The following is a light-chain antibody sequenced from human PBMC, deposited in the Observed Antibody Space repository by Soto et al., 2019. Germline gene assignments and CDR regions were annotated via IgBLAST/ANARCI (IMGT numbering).Light chain of an antibody. CDR1: QSVSSN. V-gene: IGKV3-15*01. J-gene: IGKJ5*01. CDR3: HQYNNWSSIT. CDR2: GAS. Sequence: EIVMTQSPATLSVSPGERATLSCRASQSVSSNLGCYQQRPGQAPRLLIYGASTRATGIPARFSGSGSGTEFTLTLSSLKSEYSAVYYCHQYNNWSSITFGQGTRLEIK.